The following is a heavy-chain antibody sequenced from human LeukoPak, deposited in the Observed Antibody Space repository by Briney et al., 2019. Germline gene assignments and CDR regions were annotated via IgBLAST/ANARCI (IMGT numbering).Heavy chain of an antibody. D-gene: IGHD3-22*01. J-gene: IGHJ3*02. CDR3: AKIAYYYDSSGYLYPDAFDI. CDR2: ISGSGGST. CDR1: GFTFSSYA. V-gene: IGHV3-23*01. Sequence: RGSLRLSCAASGFTFSSYAMSWVRQAPGEGLEWVSAISGSGGSTYYADSVKGRFTISRDNSKNTLYLQMNSLRAEDTAVYYCAKIAYYYDSSGYLYPDAFDIWGQGTMVTVSS.